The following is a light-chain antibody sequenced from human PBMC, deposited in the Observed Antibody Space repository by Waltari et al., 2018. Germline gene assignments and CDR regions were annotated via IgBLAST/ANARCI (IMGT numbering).Light chain of an antibody. CDR1: QSLLESDGKTY. CDR3: MQGIHLPLT. Sequence: ETVMTQTPVSLSVTPGQPASMSCKSSQSLLESDGKTYLHWYLRKPGQSPQLLIYDVSSRFAGGPDRFSGSGSGTDFTLRISRVEAEDVGVYYCMQGIHLPLTFGGGTKVEMK. CDR2: DVS. J-gene: IGKJ4*01. V-gene: IGKV2-29*02.